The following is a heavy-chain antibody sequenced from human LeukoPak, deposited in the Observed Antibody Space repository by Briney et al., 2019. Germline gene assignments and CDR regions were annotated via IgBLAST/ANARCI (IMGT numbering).Heavy chain of an antibody. J-gene: IGHJ2*01. V-gene: IGHV5-51*01. CDR2: IYPGDSDT. CDR1: GYSFTSYW. CDR3: ARLDGVAGQPTVTMDWYFDL. Sequence: GESLKISCKGSGYSFTSYWIGCVRQMPGKGLEWMGIIYPGDSDTRYSPSFQGQVTISADKSISTAYLQWSILEASDTAMYYCARLDGVAGQPTVTMDWYFDLWGRGTLVTVSS. D-gene: IGHD4-11*01.